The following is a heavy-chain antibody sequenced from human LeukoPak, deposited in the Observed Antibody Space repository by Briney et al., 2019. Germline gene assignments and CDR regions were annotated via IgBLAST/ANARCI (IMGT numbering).Heavy chain of an antibody. CDR3: ARARTGYSSSWYMSWFDP. CDR1: GGSFSGYC. CDR2: INHSGST. D-gene: IGHD6-13*01. J-gene: IGHJ5*02. Sequence: SETLSLTCAVYGGSFSGYCWSWIRQPPGKGLEWIGEINHSGSTNYNPSLKSRVTISVDTSKNQFSLKLSSVTAADTAVYYCARARTGYSSSWYMSWFDPWGQGTLVTVSS. V-gene: IGHV4-34*01.